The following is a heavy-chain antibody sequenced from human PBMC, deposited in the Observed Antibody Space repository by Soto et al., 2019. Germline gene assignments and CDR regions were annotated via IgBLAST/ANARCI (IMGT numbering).Heavy chain of an antibody. D-gene: IGHD2-2*01. CDR3: ARGPLKERVVVPAAARGNYYFGMDV. CDR1: GGSFSGYY. Sequence: PSETLSLTCAVYGGSFSGYYWSWIRQPPGKGLEWIGEINHSGSTNYNPSLKSRVAISVDTSKNQFSLKLSSVTAADTAVYYCARGPLKERVVVPAAARGNYYFGMDVWGQGTTVTVSS. V-gene: IGHV4-34*01. J-gene: IGHJ6*02. CDR2: INHSGST.